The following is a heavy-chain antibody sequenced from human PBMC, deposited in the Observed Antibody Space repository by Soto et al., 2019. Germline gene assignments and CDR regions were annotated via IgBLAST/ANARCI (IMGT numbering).Heavy chain of an antibody. CDR2: ISWNSGSI. D-gene: IGHD1-26*01. V-gene: IGHV3-9*01. Sequence: LRLSCAASGFTFDDYAMHWVRQAPGKGLEWVSGISWNSGSIGYADSVKGRFTISRDNAKNSLYLQMNSLRAEDTALYYCAKDIGGSSDYWGQGTLVTVSS. CDR3: AKDIGGSSDY. CDR1: GFTFDDYA. J-gene: IGHJ4*02.